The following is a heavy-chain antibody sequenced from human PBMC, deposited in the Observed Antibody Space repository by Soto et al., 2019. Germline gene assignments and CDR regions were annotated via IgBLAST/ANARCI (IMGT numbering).Heavy chain of an antibody. Sequence: SQTLSLTCAISGDSVSSNSAAWNWSRQSPSRGLEWLGRTYYRSMWYNDSAASVKSRITINPDTSTNQFSLQLNSVTPEDTAVYYCARDLDTAATDICYSYYGIDFWGQGTTVTVSS. CDR3: ARDLDTAATDICYSYYGIDF. CDR1: GDSVSSNSAA. D-gene: IGHD6-13*01. CDR2: TYYRSMWYN. J-gene: IGHJ6*02. V-gene: IGHV6-1*01.